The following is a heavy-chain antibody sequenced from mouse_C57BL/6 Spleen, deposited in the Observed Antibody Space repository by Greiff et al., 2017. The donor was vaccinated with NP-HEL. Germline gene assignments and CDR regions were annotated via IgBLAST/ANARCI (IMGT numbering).Heavy chain of an antibody. D-gene: IGHD2-2*01. J-gene: IGHJ4*01. Sequence: EVMLVESGGGLVQPKGSLKLSCAASGFSFNTYAMNWVRQAPGKGLEWVARIRSKSNNYATYYADSVKDRFTISRDDSESMLYLQMNNLKTEDTAMYYCVRLKDYGYGDYAMDYWGQGTSVTVSS. CDR2: IRSKSNNYAT. CDR1: GFSFNTYA. V-gene: IGHV10-1*01. CDR3: VRLKDYGYGDYAMDY.